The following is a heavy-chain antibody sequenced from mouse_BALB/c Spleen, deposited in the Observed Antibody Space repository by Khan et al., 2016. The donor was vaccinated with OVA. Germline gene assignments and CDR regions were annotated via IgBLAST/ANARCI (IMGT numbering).Heavy chain of an antibody. V-gene: IGHV1S132*01. D-gene: IGHD2-1*01. CDR2: IFPGTGTT. CDR3: GRGYFGNYEFVY. Sequence: QVQLQQSGAELVKPGASVKLSCKTSGYTFTSYWIQWVKQRPGQGLGWIGQIFPGTGTTYYNENFKGKATLTVDTSANTAYMQFSSLTSEDSAVYFCGRGYFGNYEFVYWGQGTLVTVSP. CDR1: GYTFTSYW. J-gene: IGHJ3*01.